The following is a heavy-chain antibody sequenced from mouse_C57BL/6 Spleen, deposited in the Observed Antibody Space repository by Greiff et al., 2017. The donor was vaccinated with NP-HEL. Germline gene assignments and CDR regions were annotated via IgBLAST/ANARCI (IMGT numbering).Heavy chain of an antibody. CDR1: GYTFTDYN. D-gene: IGHD2-1*01. Sequence: EVQLQQSGPELVKPGASVTIPCKASGYTFTDYNMDWVKQSHGKSLEWIGDINPNNGGTIYNQKFKGKATLTVDKSSSTAYMELRSLTAEDTAVYYCARCGGNYLYFGCWGKGTTLTVAS. CDR3: ARCGGNYLYFGC. J-gene: IGHJ2*01. CDR2: INPNNGGT. V-gene: IGHV1-18*01.